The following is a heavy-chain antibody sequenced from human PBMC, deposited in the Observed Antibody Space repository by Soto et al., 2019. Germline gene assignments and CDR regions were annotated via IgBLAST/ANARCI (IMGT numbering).Heavy chain of an antibody. CDR3: ARDFEY. V-gene: IGHV3-74*01. CDR2: INCDGSST. J-gene: IGHJ4*02. CDR1: GFTFSTFW. Sequence: EVQLVESGGGLVQPGGSLRLSCEASGFTFSTFWMHWVRQAPGKGLVWVSRINCDGSSTNYADSVKGRVTISRDNAKNMLYLQMNSLRAEDTAVYYCARDFEYWGQGTLVTVSS.